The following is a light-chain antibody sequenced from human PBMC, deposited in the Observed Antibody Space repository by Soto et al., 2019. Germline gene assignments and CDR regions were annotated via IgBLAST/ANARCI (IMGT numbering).Light chain of an antibody. V-gene: IGLV1-44*01. CDR1: SSNIGGNT. CDR2: FSS. CDR3: GSWDSSLSAYV. Sequence: QSVLTQSPSASGTPGQRVTISCSGSSSNIGGNTVNWYQQLPGTAPKLLIFFSSHRPSGVPDRFSGSKSGTSATLGITGFQTGDEADYYCGSWDSSLSAYVFGTGTKVTVL. J-gene: IGLJ1*01.